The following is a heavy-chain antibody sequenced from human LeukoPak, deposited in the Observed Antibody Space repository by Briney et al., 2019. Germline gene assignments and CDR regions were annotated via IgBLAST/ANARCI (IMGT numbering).Heavy chain of an antibody. J-gene: IGHJ5*02. CDR1: GYTLTELS. D-gene: IGHD3-16*02. CDR3: ARSRAKVWGSYRYKTGSNWFDP. Sequence: ASVKVSCKVSGYTLTELSMHWVRQAPGKGLEWMGGFDPEDGETIYAQKFQGRVTMTEDTSTDTAYMELSSLRSEDTAVYYCARSRAKVWGSYRYKTGSNWFDPWGQGTLVTVSS. V-gene: IGHV1-24*01. CDR2: FDPEDGET.